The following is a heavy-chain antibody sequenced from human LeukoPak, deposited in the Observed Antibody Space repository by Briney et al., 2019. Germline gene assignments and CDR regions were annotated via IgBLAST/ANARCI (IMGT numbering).Heavy chain of an antibody. Sequence: ASVTVTFKSSGYTFTSYDNNLVRHAPGQGLELMGWMNTNSGNTGYAQKFQGRVTITRNTSISTAYMELSRLRSEDTAVYYCARCRRVLSVYNSMGVWGKGTTVTVSS. D-gene: IGHD5/OR15-5a*01. CDR3: ARCRRVLSVYNSMGV. J-gene: IGHJ6*03. CDR1: GYTFTSYD. V-gene: IGHV1-8*03. CDR2: MNTNSGNT.